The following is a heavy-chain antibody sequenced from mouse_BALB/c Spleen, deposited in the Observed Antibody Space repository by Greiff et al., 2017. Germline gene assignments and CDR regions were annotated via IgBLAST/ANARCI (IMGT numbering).Heavy chain of an antibody. CDR2: INSNGGST. J-gene: IGHJ4*01. CDR3: ARGGYYDYYYAMDD. CDR1: GFTFSSYG. V-gene: IGHV5-6-3*01. D-gene: IGHD2-4*01. Sequence: VHVKQSGGGLVQPGGSLKLSCAASGFTFSSYGMSWVRQTPDKRLELVATINSNGGSTYYPDSVKGRFTISRDNAKNTLYLQMSSLKSEDTAMYYCARGGYYDYYYAMDDWGQGTSVTVSS.